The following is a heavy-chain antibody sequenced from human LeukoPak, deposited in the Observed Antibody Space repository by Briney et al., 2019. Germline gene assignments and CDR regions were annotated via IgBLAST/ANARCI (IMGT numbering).Heavy chain of an antibody. V-gene: IGHV1-46*01. CDR2: INPSGGST. Sequence: ASVKVSCKASGYTFTSYYMHWVRQAPGQGLEWMGIINPSGGSTSYAQKLQGRVTMTRDTSTSTVYMELSSLRSEDTAVYYCASLNTSTNWFDPWGQGTLVTVSS. J-gene: IGHJ5*02. CDR1: GYTFTSYY. CDR3: ASLNTSTNWFDP. D-gene: IGHD5-18*01.